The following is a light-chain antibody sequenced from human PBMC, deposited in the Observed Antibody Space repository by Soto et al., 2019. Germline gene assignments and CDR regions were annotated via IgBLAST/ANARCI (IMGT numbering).Light chain of an antibody. Sequence: DIVMTQSPDSLAVSLGERATINCKSSQNILYSSNNKNYLSWYQQKPGQPPKLLIYWSSTRESGVPDRFSGSGSGTDVTLTISSLQAEDVAVYYCQQYYSTPYTFGQGNKLEIK. CDR2: WSS. CDR3: QQYYSTPYT. CDR1: QNILYSSNNKNY. V-gene: IGKV4-1*01. J-gene: IGKJ2*01.